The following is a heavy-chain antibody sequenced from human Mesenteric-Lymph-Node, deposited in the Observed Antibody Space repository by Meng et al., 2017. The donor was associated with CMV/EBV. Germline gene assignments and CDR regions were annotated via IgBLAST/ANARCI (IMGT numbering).Heavy chain of an antibody. Sequence: ASVKVSCKASGYTFTGYYMHWVRQAPGQGLEWMGWINPNSGGTNYAQKFQGRVTMTRDTYISTAYMELSRLRSDDTAVYYCARWYSSGYDAFDIWGQGTMVTVSS. CDR3: ARWYSSGYDAFDI. D-gene: IGHD6-19*01. V-gene: IGHV1-2*02. J-gene: IGHJ3*02. CDR2: INPNSGGT. CDR1: GYTFTGYY.